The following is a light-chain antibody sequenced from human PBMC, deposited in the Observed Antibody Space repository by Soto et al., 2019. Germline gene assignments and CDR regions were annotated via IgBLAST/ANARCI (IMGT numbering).Light chain of an antibody. J-gene: IGKJ1*01. V-gene: IGKV1-6*01. Sequence: AILMTQSPSSLSASVGDRVTITCRASQGIRNDLGWYQQKPGKAPKLLIYAASTLQSGVPSRFSGRGSGTDFTLTINNLQREDFADYFCQQTYSNLWTFGQGTKVDIK. CDR3: QQTYSNLWT. CDR1: QGIRND. CDR2: AAS.